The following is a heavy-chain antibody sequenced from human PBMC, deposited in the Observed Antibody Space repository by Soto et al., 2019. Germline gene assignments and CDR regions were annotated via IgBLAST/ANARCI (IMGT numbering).Heavy chain of an antibody. CDR3: ARGIYLKYGLDV. CDR2: INTDGSTT. J-gene: IGHJ6*02. V-gene: IGHV3-74*01. Sequence: EVQLVEPGGGLVQPGGSLRLSCAASEFTFNNYWMHWVRQVPGKGLEWVSRINTDGSTTNYADSVMGRFTISRDNADNTVYLQMNSLRAEDTAVYYCARGIYLKYGLDVWGQGATVTVSS. D-gene: IGHD3-16*02. CDR1: EFTFNNYW.